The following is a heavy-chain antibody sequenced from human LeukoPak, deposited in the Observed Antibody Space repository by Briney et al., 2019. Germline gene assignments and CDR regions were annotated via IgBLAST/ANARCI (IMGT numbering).Heavy chain of an antibody. D-gene: IGHD1-26*01. CDR3: ARADSGNYLFDD. CDR2: IWYDGSNK. V-gene: IGHV3-33*01. CDR1: ESTLSSYG. Sequence: PGRSLRLSCAASESTLSSYGMHWVGQAPGKGREWVAVIWYDGSNKYYTDSVKGRFTISRENYKNTLYLQMKSLRAEDTAVYYCARADSGNYLFDDWGQGTLVTVSS. J-gene: IGHJ4*02.